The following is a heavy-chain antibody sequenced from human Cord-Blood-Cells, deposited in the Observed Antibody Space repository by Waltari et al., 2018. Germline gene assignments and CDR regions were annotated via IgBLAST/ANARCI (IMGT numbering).Heavy chain of an antibody. CDR2: IYYSGST. CDR3: AKYSSGWYWYFDL. CDR1: GGSISSSSYY. Sequence: KPSETLSLTCTVSGGSISSSSYYWGWIRQPPGKGLEWIGSIYYSGSTYYNPSLKSRVTISVDTSKNQFSLKLSSVTAADTAVYYCAKYSSGWYWYFDLWGRGTLVTVSS. V-gene: IGHV4-39*01. D-gene: IGHD6-19*01. J-gene: IGHJ2*01.